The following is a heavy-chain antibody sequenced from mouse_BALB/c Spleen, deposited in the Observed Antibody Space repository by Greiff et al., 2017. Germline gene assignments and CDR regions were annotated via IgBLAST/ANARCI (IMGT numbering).Heavy chain of an antibody. CDR3: ARVEYDRAMDY. J-gene: IGHJ4*01. V-gene: IGHV5-17*02. CDR2: ISSGSSTI. CDR1: GFTFSSFG. Sequence: EVQLVESGGGLVQPGGSRKLSCAASGFTFSSFGMHWVRQAPEKGLEWVAYISSGSSTIYYADTVKGRFTISRDNPKNTLFLQMTSLRSEDTAMYYCARVEYDRAMDYWGQGTSVTVSS. D-gene: IGHD2-4*01.